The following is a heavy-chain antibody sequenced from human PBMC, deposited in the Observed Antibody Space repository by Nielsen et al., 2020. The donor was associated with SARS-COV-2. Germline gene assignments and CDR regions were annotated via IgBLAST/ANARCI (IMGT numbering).Heavy chain of an antibody. CDR3: ARGAYGDPFDY. CDR2: ISERSERT. V-gene: IGHV3-23*01. D-gene: IGHD4-17*01. Sequence: GGSLRLSCTASGFTFSQYSMRWVRQAPGKGLEWVSAISERSERTHYADSVKGRFTISRDNSKNTLYLQMNSLRADDTAVYYCARGAYGDPFDYWGQGTLVTVSS. J-gene: IGHJ4*02. CDR1: GFTFSQYS.